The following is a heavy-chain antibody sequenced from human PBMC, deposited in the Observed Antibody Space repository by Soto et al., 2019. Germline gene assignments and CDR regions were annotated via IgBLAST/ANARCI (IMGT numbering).Heavy chain of an antibody. V-gene: IGHV4-59*01. CDR2: IYYSGST. D-gene: IGHD5-12*01. Sequence: KTSETLSLTCTVSGGSISSYYWSWIRQPPGKGLEWIGYIYYSGSTNYNPSLKSRVTISVDTSKNQFSLKLSSVTAADTAVYYCARGPQRWLQFRTSYYFDYWGQGTLVTVSS. J-gene: IGHJ4*02. CDR1: GGSISSYY. CDR3: ARGPQRWLQFRTSYYFDY.